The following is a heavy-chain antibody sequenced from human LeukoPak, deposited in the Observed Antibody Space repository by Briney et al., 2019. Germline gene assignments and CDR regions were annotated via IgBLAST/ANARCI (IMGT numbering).Heavy chain of an antibody. Sequence: SVKVSCKAPGYTFTTYAMHWVRQAPGQRLEWMGWINAGNGNTKNSQKFQGRLTITRDTSASTAYMELSSLRSEDTAVYYCARGYQGFDYWGQGTLVTVSS. CDR1: GYTFTTYA. CDR3: ARGYQGFDY. V-gene: IGHV1-3*01. CDR2: INAGNGNT. D-gene: IGHD3-16*02. J-gene: IGHJ4*02.